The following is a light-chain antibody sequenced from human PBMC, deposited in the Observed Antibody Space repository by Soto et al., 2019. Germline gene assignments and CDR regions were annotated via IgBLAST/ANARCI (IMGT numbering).Light chain of an antibody. J-gene: IGKJ4*01. CDR1: QSVSSN. Sequence: EIVMTQSPATLSVSPGERGTLSCRASQSVSSNLAWYQQKPGQAPRLLIYEASTRATDIPTRFSGSGSGTEFTLTISSLQSEDFAVYYCQQYNDWPLTFGGGTKVEIK. CDR2: EAS. CDR3: QQYNDWPLT. V-gene: IGKV3-15*01.